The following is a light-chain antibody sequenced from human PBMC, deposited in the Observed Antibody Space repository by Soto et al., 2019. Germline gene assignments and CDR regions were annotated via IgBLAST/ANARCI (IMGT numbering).Light chain of an antibody. J-gene: IGKJ1*01. V-gene: IGKV1-8*01. Sequence: AIRMTQSPPSISAFTGDRVTITCRASQPISTYLAWYQQKPGTAPTLLIYAASTLQSGVPSRFSGSGSGTDFTLTISCLQSEDFATYFCQQYYTYPLAFGQGTKVEIK. CDR3: QQYYTYPLA. CDR2: AAS. CDR1: QPISTY.